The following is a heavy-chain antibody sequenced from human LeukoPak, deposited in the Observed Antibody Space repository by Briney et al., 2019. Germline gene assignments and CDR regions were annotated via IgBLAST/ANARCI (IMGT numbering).Heavy chain of an antibody. CDR2: ISYDATNE. V-gene: IGHV3-30*03. J-gene: IGHJ4*02. Sequence: GGSLRLSCAASGFTFNHYGIPWVRQAPGKGLEWVAVISYDATNEYFADSVKGRFTISRDNSKNTLYLQMNSLRAEDTAVYYCARDRYGDFTFDYWGQGTLVTVSS. CDR3: ARDRYGDFTFDY. D-gene: IGHD4-17*01. CDR1: GFTFNHYG.